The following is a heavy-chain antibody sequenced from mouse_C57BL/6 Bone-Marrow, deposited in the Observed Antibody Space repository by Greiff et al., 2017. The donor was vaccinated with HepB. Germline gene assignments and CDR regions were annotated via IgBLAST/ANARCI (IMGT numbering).Heavy chain of an antibody. V-gene: IGHV1-81*01. CDR1: GYTFTSYG. Sequence: VQLQQSGAELARPGASVMLSCKASGYTFTSYGISWVKQRTGQGLEWIGEIYPRSGNTYYNEKFKGKATLTADKSSSTAYMELRSLTSEDSAVYFCARGKLRRRYMDYWGQGTSVTVSS. J-gene: IGHJ4*01. D-gene: IGHD2-4*01. CDR3: ARGKLRRRYMDY. CDR2: IYPRSGNT.